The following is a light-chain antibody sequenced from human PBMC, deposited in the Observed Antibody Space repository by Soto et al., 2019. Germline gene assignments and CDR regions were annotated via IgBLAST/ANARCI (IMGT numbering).Light chain of an antibody. J-gene: IGLJ1*01. CDR3: SSYASSTLLV. CDR1: SSDVGGYNY. V-gene: IGLV2-14*01. Sequence: QSALTQPASVSGSPGQSITISCTGTSSDVGGYNYVSCYQQHPGKAPKLMIYDVSNRPSGVSNRFSGSKSGNTASLTISWLQSEDEADYYCSSYASSTLLVFGTGTKLTVL. CDR2: DVS.